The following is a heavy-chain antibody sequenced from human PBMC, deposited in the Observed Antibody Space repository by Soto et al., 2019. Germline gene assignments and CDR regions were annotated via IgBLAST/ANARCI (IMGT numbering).Heavy chain of an antibody. J-gene: IGHJ6*02. CDR3: ASVETQRYYYGMDV. V-gene: IGHV1-69*01. Sequence: SVKVCCKASGGTYSSYAISWVRPATGQGLEWMGGIIPIFGTADYAQKFQGRVTITADESTSTAYMELSSLRSEDTAVYYCASVETQRYYYGMDVWGQGTTVTVSS. D-gene: IGHD2-15*01. CDR2: IIPIFGTA. CDR1: GGTYSSYA.